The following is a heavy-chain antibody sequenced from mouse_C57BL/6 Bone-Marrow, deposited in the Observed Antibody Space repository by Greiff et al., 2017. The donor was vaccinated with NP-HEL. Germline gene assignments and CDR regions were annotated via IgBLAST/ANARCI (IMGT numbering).Heavy chain of an antibody. Sequence: QVQLQQPGAELVKPGASVKMSCKASGYTFTSYWITWVKQRPGQGLEWIGDIYPGSGSTNYNEKFKSKATLTVDTSSSTAYIQLNSLASEDSAVYYCARTSGYYAYWYFDVWGTGTPVTVSS. D-gene: IGHD2-3*01. CDR2: IYPGSGST. J-gene: IGHJ1*03. V-gene: IGHV1-55*01. CDR3: ARTSGYYAYWYFDV. CDR1: GYTFTSYW.